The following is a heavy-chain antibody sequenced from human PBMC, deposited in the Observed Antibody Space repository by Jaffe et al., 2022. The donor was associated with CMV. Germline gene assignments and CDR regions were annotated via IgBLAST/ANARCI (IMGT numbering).Heavy chain of an antibody. CDR1: GFTFDDYA. D-gene: IGHD3-22*01. Sequence: EVQLVESGGGLVQPGRSLRLSCAASGFTFDDYAMHWVRQAPGKGLEWVSGISWNSGSIGYADSVKGRFTISRDNAKNSLYLQMNSLRAEDTALYYCAKDMEVYDSSGSPFDYWGQGTLVTVSS. V-gene: IGHV3-9*01. CDR3: AKDMEVYDSSGSPFDY. CDR2: ISWNSGSI. J-gene: IGHJ4*02.